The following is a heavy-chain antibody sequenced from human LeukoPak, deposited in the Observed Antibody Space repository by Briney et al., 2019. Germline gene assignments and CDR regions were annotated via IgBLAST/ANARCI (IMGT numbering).Heavy chain of an antibody. Sequence: GGSLRLPCTASGFTFCDYAMSWVRQAPGKGLEWVGFIRSKAYGGTPEYAASVKGRFTISRDDSKSIAYLQMDSLKTEDTAVYYCTREPPYYDSSGYYFGYYYGMDVWGQGTTVTVSS. CDR1: GFTFCDYA. CDR2: IRSKAYGGTP. V-gene: IGHV3-49*04. CDR3: TREPPYYDSSGYYFGYYYGMDV. J-gene: IGHJ6*02. D-gene: IGHD3-22*01.